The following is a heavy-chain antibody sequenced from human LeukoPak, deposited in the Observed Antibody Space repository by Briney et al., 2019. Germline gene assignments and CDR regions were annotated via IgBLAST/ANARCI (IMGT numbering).Heavy chain of an antibody. Sequence: GASVKVSCKASGYTFTGYYMHWVRQAPGQGLEWMGWINPNSGGTNYAQKFQGRVTMTRDTSISTAYMELSRLRSDDTAVYYCARVRVAGTKIDAFDIWGQGTMVTVSS. CDR2: INPNSGGT. J-gene: IGHJ3*02. V-gene: IGHV1-2*02. CDR3: ARVRVAGTKIDAFDI. D-gene: IGHD6-19*01. CDR1: GYTFTGYY.